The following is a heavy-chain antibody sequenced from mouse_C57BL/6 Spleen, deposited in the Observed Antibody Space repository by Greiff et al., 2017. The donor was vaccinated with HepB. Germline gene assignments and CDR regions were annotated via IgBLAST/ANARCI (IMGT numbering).Heavy chain of an antibody. CDR3: ARRVYDGYYDDYDREGGFDY. Sequence: QVTLKVSGPGILQSSQTLSLTCSFSGFSLSTSGMGVSWIRQPSGKGLEWLAHIYWDDDKRYNPSLKSRLTISKDTSRNQVFLKITSVDTADTATYYCARRVYDGYYDDYDREGGFDYWGQGTTLTVSS. J-gene: IGHJ2*01. D-gene: IGHD2-3*01. V-gene: IGHV8-12*01. CDR1: GFSLSTSGMG. CDR2: IYWDDDK.